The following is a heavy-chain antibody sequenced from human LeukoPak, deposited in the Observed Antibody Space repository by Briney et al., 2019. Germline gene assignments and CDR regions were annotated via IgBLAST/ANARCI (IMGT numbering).Heavy chain of an antibody. V-gene: IGHV5-51*01. CDR2: IYPGDSNI. J-gene: IGHJ4*02. D-gene: IGHD3-22*01. CDR1: GYSFTSYW. Sequence: GESLKISCKGSGYSFTSYWIAWVRQTPGKGLEWMGIIYPGDSNIRYSPSFQGRVTISADKSISTAYLHLYSLKASDSARYFCARPRARGGYPFEYWGQGTLVTVSS. CDR3: ARPRARGGYPFEY.